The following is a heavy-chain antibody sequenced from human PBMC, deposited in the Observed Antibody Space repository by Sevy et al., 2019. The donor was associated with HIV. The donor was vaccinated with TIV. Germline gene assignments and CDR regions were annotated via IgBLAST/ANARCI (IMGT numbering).Heavy chain of an antibody. V-gene: IGHV1-2*06. CDR1: GYTFIDYY. Sequence: ASVKVSCKASGYTFIDYYIHWVRQAPGQALEWMGRINPNSGATNYAQKFQDRVTMTRDTSISTSYMELRRLRSDDTAVYYRAREDYYDASGRWVDPWGQGTLVTVSS. J-gene: IGHJ5*02. CDR2: INPNSGAT. CDR3: AREDYYDASGRWVDP. D-gene: IGHD3-22*01.